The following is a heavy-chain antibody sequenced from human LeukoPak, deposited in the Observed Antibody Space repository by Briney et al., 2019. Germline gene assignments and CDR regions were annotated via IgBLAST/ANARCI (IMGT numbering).Heavy chain of an antibody. V-gene: IGHV4-4*07. CDR1: GGSISTYY. J-gene: IGHJ4*01. Sequence: SETLSLTCSVSGGSISTYYWSWIRQPAGKGLEWIAQIHTSGSPNFNPSLKRRLSISMDTPNNQFSLMISSVTAADTAIYYCAGRGLSTGWTFDYWGHGTLVTVSS. CDR2: IHTSGSP. CDR3: AGRGLSTGWTFDY. D-gene: IGHD6-19*01.